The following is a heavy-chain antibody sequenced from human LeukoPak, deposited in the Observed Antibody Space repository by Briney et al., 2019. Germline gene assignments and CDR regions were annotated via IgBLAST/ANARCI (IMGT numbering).Heavy chain of an antibody. D-gene: IGHD5-12*01. Sequence: SQTLSLTCTVSGGSISSGGYYCSWIRQPPGKGPEWVGYIRHSGNTYYNPSLKSRVTISADRSKNQFSLKLSSVTAADTAVYYCMRGGIGYDSDYWGQGTLVTVSS. V-gene: IGHV4-30-2*01. CDR1: GGSISSGGYY. CDR2: IRHSGNT. CDR3: MRGGIGYDSDY. J-gene: IGHJ4*02.